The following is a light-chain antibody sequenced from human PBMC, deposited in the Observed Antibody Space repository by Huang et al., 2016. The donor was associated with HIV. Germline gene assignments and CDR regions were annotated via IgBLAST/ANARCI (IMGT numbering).Light chain of an antibody. Sequence: DIQMTQSPSSLSTSVGDRVTITCRASQGAGNSLAWYQQKPGKVPKRLIYAASTLRSGVPSRFSGSGAGTEFTLTISGLQPEDVATYYCQKYNSAPYTFGQGTRLDIK. CDR3: QKYNSAPYT. J-gene: IGKJ2*01. V-gene: IGKV1-27*01. CDR1: QGAGNS. CDR2: AAS.